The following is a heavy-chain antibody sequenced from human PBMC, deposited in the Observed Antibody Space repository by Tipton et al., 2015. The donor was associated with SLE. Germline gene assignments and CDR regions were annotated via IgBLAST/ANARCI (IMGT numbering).Heavy chain of an antibody. CDR1: GFIFSRAW. V-gene: IGHV3-15*01. Sequence: SLRLSCAASGFIFSRAWMNWVRQAPGKGLEWVGRIKSEEDGGTTDYGSPVKGRFSISRDDSENTVSLQMNNLQGDDTGVYYCAREGKILTGYWINFYFDYWGQGARATVTS. CDR2: IKSEEDGGTT. J-gene: IGHJ4*02. D-gene: IGHD3-9*01. CDR3: AREGKILTGYWINFYFDY.